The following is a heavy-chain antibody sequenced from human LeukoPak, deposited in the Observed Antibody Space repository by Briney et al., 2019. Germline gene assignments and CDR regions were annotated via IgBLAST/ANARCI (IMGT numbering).Heavy chain of an antibody. CDR3: ASPVRDRYCSGGSCYSPFDF. J-gene: IGHJ4*02. CDR1: GFTFSSYT. V-gene: IGHV3-23*01. Sequence: PGGSLRLSCVASGFTFSSYTMSWVRQAPGKGLEWVSALNAGGGSTHYADSVRGRFTISRDNSKNTLYLQMNSLRAEDTAVYYCASPVRDRYCSGGSCYSPFDFWGREIWSPSPQ. D-gene: IGHD2-15*01. CDR2: LNAGGGST.